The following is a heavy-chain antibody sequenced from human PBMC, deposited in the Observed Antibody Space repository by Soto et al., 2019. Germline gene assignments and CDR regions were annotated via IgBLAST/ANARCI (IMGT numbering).Heavy chain of an antibody. J-gene: IGHJ5*01. D-gene: IGHD3-9*01. CDR1: GFTFRTFT. Sequence: GGSLRLSCAASGFTFRTFTMNWIRQAPGKGLEWVSGIIGGDGDKFYSDSVKGRFTISRDNSKDMLFLQMSSLRVDDTAVYYCAKDRDPDGIWTFDSWGQGTLVTVSS. V-gene: IGHV3-23*01. CDR3: AKDRDPDGIWTFDS. CDR2: IIGGDGDK.